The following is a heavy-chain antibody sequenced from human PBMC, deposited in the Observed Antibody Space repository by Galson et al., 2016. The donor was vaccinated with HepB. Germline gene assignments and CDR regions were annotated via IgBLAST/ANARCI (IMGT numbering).Heavy chain of an antibody. D-gene: IGHD2-21*02. J-gene: IGHJ4*02. Sequence: SLRLSCAASKFTFRNCAMSWVRQAPGKGLEWVSGISGPGRNTYYADSVKGRFTISRDNSKNTLYLQMNSLRAEDTAVYYCAKEPIQCCGDCTRASYYCDYWGQGLLVTVSS. CDR3: AKEPIQCCGDCTRASYYCDY. V-gene: IGHV3-23*01. CDR1: KFTFRNCA. CDR2: ISGPGRNT.